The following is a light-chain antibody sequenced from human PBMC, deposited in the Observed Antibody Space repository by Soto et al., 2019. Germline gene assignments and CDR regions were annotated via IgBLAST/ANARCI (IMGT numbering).Light chain of an antibody. CDR1: QSVGSN. CDR3: QKYNNWPLS. V-gene: IGKV3-15*01. CDR2: GAS. J-gene: IGKJ5*01. Sequence: EVVTTHYQATLSVSPDKIATLSFTASQSVGSNLAWYQQKPGQAPRLLIYGASSRATGIPVRFSGSGSGTEFTLTMSSLQSEDFAVYYCQKYNNWPLSCGQGKRREIK.